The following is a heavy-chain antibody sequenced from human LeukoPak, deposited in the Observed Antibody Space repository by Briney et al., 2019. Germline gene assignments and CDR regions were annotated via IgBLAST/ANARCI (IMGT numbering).Heavy chain of an antibody. J-gene: IGHJ3*02. CDR2: INPDGRST. CDR1: GLPFSSYW. V-gene: IGHV3-74*01. CDR3: ARGDTMTGTTEDAFDI. Sequence: GGSLRLSCEASGLPFSSYWMHWVRQVPGKSLVWVSRINPDGRSTHYADSVKGRFTISSENAKNSLYLQMNSLRTEDTAVYYCARGDTMTGTTEDAFDIWGQGTLVTVSS. D-gene: IGHD1-20*01.